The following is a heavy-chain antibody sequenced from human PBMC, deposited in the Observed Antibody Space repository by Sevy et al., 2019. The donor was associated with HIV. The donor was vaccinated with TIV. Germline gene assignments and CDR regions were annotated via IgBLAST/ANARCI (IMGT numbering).Heavy chain of an antibody. Sequence: GGSLRLSCAASGFTFSSYWMSWVRQAPGKGLEWVSRINSDGESTGYADFVKGRFTISRDNAKNTAYLQMNSLRADDTAIYYCARGTRGVVDSWGQGTLVTVSS. CDR3: ARGTRGVVDS. D-gene: IGHD3-10*01. CDR1: GFTFSSYW. V-gene: IGHV3-74*01. CDR2: INSDGEST. J-gene: IGHJ4*02.